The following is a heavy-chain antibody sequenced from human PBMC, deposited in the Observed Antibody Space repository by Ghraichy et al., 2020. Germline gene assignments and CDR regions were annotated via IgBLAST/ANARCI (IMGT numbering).Heavy chain of an antibody. V-gene: IGHV3-74*01. CDR1: GYACTTDS. D-gene: IGHD3-3*01. J-gene: IGHJ4*02. CDR3: ARFLEWPYGDY. CDR2: INSDGSST. Sequence: GGSLRLPWTGSGYACTTDSMRWVGRAPVQGLLWVSRINSDGSSTSYADSVKGRFTISRDNAKNTLYLQMNSLRAEDTAVYYCARFLEWPYGDYWGQGTLVTVSS.